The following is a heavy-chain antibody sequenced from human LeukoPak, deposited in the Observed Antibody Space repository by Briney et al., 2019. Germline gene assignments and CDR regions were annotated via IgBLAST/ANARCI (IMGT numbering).Heavy chain of an antibody. J-gene: IGHJ4*02. V-gene: IGHV3-23*01. CDR1: GFTFSSYA. CDR2: ISGSGGST. CDR3: AKAWSGNYYDSSGYPDY. D-gene: IGHD3-22*01. Sequence: GGSLRLSCAASGFTFSSYAMSWVRQAPGKGLEWVSAISGSGGSTYYADSVKGRFTISRDNSKNTLYLQMNSLRAEDTAVYYCAKAWSGNYYDSSGYPDYWGQGTLVTVSS.